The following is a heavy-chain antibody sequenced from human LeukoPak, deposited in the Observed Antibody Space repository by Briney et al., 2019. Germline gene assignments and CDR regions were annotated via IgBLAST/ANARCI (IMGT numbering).Heavy chain of an antibody. J-gene: IGHJ4*02. CDR2: LTGDGNT. V-gene: IGHV3-23*01. D-gene: IGHD1-20*01. CDR1: GSTFTSYA. Sequence: GGSLRLSCAASGSTFTSYAMSWVRQAPGKGLEWVSVLTGDGNTYYADSVKGRFTNSRDDSKNTLFLQMNSLRAEDTAVYFCAKVKWKLIGYFDYWGQGTLVTVSS. CDR3: AKVKWKLIGYFDY.